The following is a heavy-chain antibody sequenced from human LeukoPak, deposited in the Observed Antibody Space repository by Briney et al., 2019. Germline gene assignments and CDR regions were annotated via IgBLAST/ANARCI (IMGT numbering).Heavy chain of an antibody. CDR1: GFTFSSYS. Sequence: GGSLRLSCEVSGFTFSSYSMTWVRQVPGKGLEWIAYLTSSSNTFYYADSVRGRFIISRDNARNSLFLQMNSLTVEDTAVYYCARSLSGYDALCALWG. V-gene: IGHV3-48*01. J-gene: IGHJ2*01. CDR3: ARSLSGYDALCAL. CDR2: LTSSSNTF. D-gene: IGHD5-12*01.